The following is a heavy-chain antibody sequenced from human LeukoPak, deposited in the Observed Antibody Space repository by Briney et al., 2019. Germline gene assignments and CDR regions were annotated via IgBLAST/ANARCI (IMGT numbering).Heavy chain of an antibody. Sequence: ASVKVSCKVSGYTLTELSMHWVRQAPGKGLEWMGGFDPEDGETIYAQKFQGRVTMTEDTSTDTAYMKLNSLRSEDTAVYYCTTAQKRPWFDAFDIWGQGTMVTVSS. CDR3: TTAQKRPWFDAFDI. V-gene: IGHV1-24*01. D-gene: IGHD3-22*01. CDR2: FDPEDGET. J-gene: IGHJ3*02. CDR1: GYTLTELS.